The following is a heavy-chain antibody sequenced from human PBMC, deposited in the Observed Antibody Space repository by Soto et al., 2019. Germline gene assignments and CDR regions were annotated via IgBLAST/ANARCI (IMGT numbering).Heavy chain of an antibody. D-gene: IGHD1-20*01. CDR1: GYTLSGNV. V-gene: IGHV1-3*01. Sequence: ASVKVSCKASGYTLSGNVVQWVRQAPGQGLEWMGWFNPGNGNTKYSQKFQGRVTITKDTSASTAYMELSSLTSEDTAVYYCASSRYNSDYYGIDVLGQGTTVTVSS. J-gene: IGHJ6*02. CDR3: ASSRYNSDYYGIDV. CDR2: FNPGNGNT.